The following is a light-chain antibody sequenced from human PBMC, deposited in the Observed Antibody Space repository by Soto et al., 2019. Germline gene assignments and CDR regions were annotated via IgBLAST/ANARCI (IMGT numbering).Light chain of an antibody. CDR3: QHYDRAPMWT. Sequence: EIVLTQSPGTLSLSPGERATLSCRASQSVGDTYLAWYQQKPGQAPRLLMYSTSIRATGIPDRFSGSGSGPDFTLTISRLDPEDFAVYYCQHYDRAPMWTFGQGTKVDI. CDR2: STS. CDR1: QSVGDTY. J-gene: IGKJ1*01. V-gene: IGKV3-20*01.